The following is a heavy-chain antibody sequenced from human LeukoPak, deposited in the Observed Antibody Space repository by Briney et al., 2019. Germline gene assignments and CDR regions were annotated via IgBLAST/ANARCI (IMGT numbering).Heavy chain of an antibody. J-gene: IGHJ4*02. CDR3: ATVADSGSYYTRSYFDY. D-gene: IGHD1-26*01. Sequence: GGSLRLSCAASGFTFDDYGMSWVRQAPGKGLEWVSGISWNGGSTGYADSVKGRFTISRDNAKNSLYLQMNSLRAEDTALYYCATVADSGSYYTRSYFDYWGQGTLVTVSS. CDR2: ISWNGGST. V-gene: IGHV3-20*04. CDR1: GFTFDDYG.